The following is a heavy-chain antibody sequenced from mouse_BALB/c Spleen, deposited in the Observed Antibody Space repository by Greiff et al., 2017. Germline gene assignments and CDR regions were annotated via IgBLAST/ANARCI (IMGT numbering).Heavy chain of an antibody. D-gene: IGHD4-1*01. Sequence: QVQLKQSGAELVRPGSSVKISCKASGYAFSSYWMNWVKQRPGQGLEWIGQIYPGDGDTNYNGKFKGKATLTADKSSSTAYMQLSSLTSEDSAVYFCARWGLGRGYFDYWGQGTTLTVSS. CDR1: GYAFSSYW. CDR3: ARWGLGRGYFDY. J-gene: IGHJ2*01. V-gene: IGHV1-80*01. CDR2: IYPGDGDT.